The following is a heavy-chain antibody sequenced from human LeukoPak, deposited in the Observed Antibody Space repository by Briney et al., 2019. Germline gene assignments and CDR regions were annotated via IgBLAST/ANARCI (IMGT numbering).Heavy chain of an antibody. CDR3: AKGGGSFYDY. J-gene: IGHJ4*02. D-gene: IGHD6-6*01. CDR2: ISGSGGST. Sequence: GGSPRLSCAASGFTCSSYAMSWVRQAPGKGLEWVSAISGSGGSTYYADSVKGRFTISRDNSKNTLYLQMNSLRAEDTAVYYCAKGGGSFYDYWGQGTLVTVSS. V-gene: IGHV3-23*01. CDR1: GFTCSSYA.